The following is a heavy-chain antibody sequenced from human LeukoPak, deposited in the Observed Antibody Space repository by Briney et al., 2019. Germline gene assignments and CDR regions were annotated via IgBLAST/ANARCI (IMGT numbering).Heavy chain of an antibody. V-gene: IGHV4-34*01. CDR3: ARGQDYDYVWGSYRWYFDL. CDR1: GGSFGGYY. CDR2: INHSGST. J-gene: IGHJ2*01. D-gene: IGHD3-16*02. Sequence: PSETLSLTCAVYGGSFGGYYRSWIRQPPGKGLEWIGEINHSGSTNYNPSLKSRVTISVDTSKNQFSLKLSSVTAADTAVYYCARGQDYDYVWGSYRWYFDLWGRGTPVTVSS.